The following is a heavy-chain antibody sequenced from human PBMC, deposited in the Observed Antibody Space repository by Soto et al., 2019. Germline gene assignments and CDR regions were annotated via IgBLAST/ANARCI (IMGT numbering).Heavy chain of an antibody. CDR2: VYYSGTT. Sequence: SETLSLTCSVSGGSVSNKTYYWSWIRQPPGKRLEWIGYVYYSGTTNYNPSLKSRVTISVDMSKNQFSLRLSSVTTADTALYYCARTTAVPNTLRSRYFFDYWGQGTLVTVSS. CDR3: ARTTAVPNTLRSRYFFDY. D-gene: IGHD4-17*01. J-gene: IGHJ4*02. V-gene: IGHV4-61*01. CDR1: GGSVSNKTYY.